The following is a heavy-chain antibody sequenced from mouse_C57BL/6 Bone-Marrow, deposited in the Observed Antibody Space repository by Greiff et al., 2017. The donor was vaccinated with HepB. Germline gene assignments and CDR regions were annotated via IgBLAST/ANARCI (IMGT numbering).Heavy chain of an antibody. Sequence: VQLQQPGAELVMPGASVKLSCKASGYTFTSYWMHWVKQRPGQGLEWIGEIDPSDSYNNYNQKFKGKSTLTVDKSSSTAYMQLSSLTSEDSAVYYFAREYAMDYWGQGTSVTVSS. J-gene: IGHJ4*01. CDR1: GYTFTSYW. CDR3: AREYAMDY. V-gene: IGHV1-69*01. CDR2: IDPSDSYN.